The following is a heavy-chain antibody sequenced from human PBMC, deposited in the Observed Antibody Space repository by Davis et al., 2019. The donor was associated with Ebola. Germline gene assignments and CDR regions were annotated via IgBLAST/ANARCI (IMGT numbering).Heavy chain of an antibody. V-gene: IGHV4-59*01. CDR3: ARSYGSGIKGREINWFDP. J-gene: IGHJ5*02. Sequence: MPSETLSLTCTVSGGYISNYYWSWIRQPPGKGLEWIGYIYYSGSTNYNPSLKSRVTISVATSQTQFSLTLSSVTAADTAVYYCARSYGSGIKGREINWFDPWGQGTLVTVSS. CDR2: IYYSGST. D-gene: IGHD3-10*01. CDR1: GGYISNYY.